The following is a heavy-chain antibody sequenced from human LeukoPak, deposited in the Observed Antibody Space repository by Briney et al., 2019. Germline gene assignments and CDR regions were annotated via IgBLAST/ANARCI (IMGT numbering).Heavy chain of an antibody. CDR2: ISSSSSYI. CDR1: GFTFSSCG. J-gene: IGHJ4*02. Sequence: PGGSLRLSCAASGFTFSSCGMNWVRQAPGKGLEWVSSISSSSSYIYYADSVKGRFTISRDNAKNSLYLQMNSLRAEDTAVYYCARDRSSSPGFDYWGQGTLVTVSS. V-gene: IGHV3-21*01. D-gene: IGHD6-13*01. CDR3: ARDRSSSPGFDY.